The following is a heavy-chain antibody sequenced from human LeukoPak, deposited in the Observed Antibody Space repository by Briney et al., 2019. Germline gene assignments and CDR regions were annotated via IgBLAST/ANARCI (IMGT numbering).Heavy chain of an antibody. J-gene: IGHJ4*02. CDR1: GGTFSSYA. Sequence: SVKVSCKASGGTFSSYAISWVRQAPGQGLEWMGGIIPIFGTANYAQKFQGRVTITADESTSTAYVELSSLRSEDTAVYYCARDLEIRGAYYFDYWGQGTLVTVSS. D-gene: IGHD3-10*01. V-gene: IGHV1-69*13. CDR2: IIPIFGTA. CDR3: ARDLEIRGAYYFDY.